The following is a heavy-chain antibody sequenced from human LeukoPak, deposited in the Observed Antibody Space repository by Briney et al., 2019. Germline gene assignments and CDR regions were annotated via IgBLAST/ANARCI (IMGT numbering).Heavy chain of an antibody. CDR2: ISGSGGST. CDR3: AKPPSALYDSSGYYPI. CDR1: GFTFSSYA. J-gene: IGHJ4*02. Sequence: GGSLRLSCAASGFTFSSYAMSWVRQAPGKGLEWVSAISGSGGSTYYADSVKGRFTISRDNSKNTLYLQMNSLRAEDTAVYYCAKPPSALYDSSGYYPIWGQGTLVTVSS. D-gene: IGHD3-22*01. V-gene: IGHV3-23*01.